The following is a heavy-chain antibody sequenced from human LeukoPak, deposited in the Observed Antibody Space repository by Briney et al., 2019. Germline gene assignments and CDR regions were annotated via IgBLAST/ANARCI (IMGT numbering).Heavy chain of an antibody. CDR3: ARSPRVYDSSGHLHDAFDM. Sequence: GGSLRLSCAASAITFSSYWMHWVRQVPGKGLVWLSYIKSDGTNTAYADSVKGRFTVPRDNAKNTLYLEMNSLRGDDTAVYYCARSPRVYDSSGHLHDAFDMWGQGTMVTVSS. V-gene: IGHV3-74*03. CDR1: AITFSSYW. CDR2: IKSDGTNT. J-gene: IGHJ3*02. D-gene: IGHD3-22*01.